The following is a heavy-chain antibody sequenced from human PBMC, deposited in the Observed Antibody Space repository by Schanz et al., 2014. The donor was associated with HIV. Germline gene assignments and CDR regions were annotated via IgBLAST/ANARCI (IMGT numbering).Heavy chain of an antibody. CDR1: GFTFSDYY. V-gene: IGHV3-11*04. J-gene: IGHJ4*02. Sequence: QVQLVDSGGGLVKPGGSLRLSCAASGFTFSDYYMSWIRQAPGKGLEWVSYISSSGSTIYYADSVKGRFTISRDNAKNSLYLQMNSLRVEDTAVYYCARWRSDSNFSPPLFDLWGQGILVTVSS. D-gene: IGHD2-21*01. CDR3: ARWRSDSNFSPPLFDL. CDR2: ISSSGSTI.